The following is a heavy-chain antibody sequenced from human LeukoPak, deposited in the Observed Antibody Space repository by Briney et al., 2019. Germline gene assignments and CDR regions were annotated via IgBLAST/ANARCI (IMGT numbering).Heavy chain of an antibody. CDR1: GFAFSSYA. D-gene: IGHD1-1*01. V-gene: IGHV3-23*01. CDR2: ISGSAGAT. CDR3: AKVWNKWNYFDY. J-gene: IGHJ4*02. Sequence: GGSLRLSCAASGFAFSSYAMSWVRQAPGKGLEWVSGISGSAGATYYADSLKGRFTISRDNSKETVYLQMNSLRGDDTAIYYCAKVWNKWNYFDYWGQGALVTVSA.